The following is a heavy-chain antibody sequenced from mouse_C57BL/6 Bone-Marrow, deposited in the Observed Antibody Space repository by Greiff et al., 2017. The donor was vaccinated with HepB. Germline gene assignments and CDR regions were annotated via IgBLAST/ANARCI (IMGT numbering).Heavy chain of an antibody. CDR1: GFNIKDDY. CDR3: TTEGYGYDCWFAY. V-gene: IGHV14-4*01. Sequence: VQLQQSGAELVRPGASVKLSCTASGFNIKDDYMHWVKQRPEQGLEWIGWIDPENGDTEYASKFQGKATITADTSSNTAYLQLSSLTSEDTAVYYCTTEGYGYDCWFAYWGQVTLVTVSA. J-gene: IGHJ3*01. D-gene: IGHD2-2*01. CDR2: IDPENGDT.